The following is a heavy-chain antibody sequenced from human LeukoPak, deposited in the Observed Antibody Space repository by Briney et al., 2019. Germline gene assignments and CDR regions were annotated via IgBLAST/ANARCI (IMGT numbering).Heavy chain of an antibody. CDR1: GLIVSSNY. V-gene: IGHV3-23*01. J-gene: IGHJ4*02. Sequence: GGSLRLSCAASGLIVSSNYMSWVRQAPGKGLEWVSAISGSGGSTYYADSVKGRFTISRDNSKNTLYLQMNSLRAEDTAVYYCAKDTPYYYDSSGYEYWGQGTLVTVSS. D-gene: IGHD3-22*01. CDR3: AKDTPYYYDSSGYEY. CDR2: ISGSGGST.